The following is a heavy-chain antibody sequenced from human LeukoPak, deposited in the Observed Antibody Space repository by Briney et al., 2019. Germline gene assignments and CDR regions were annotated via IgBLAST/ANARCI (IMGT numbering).Heavy chain of an antibody. CDR2: FNAEDGET. CDR1: GYTFTKLA. D-gene: IGHD3-9*01. CDR3: ATGGYDILPGYYRGTFDI. V-gene: IGHV1-24*01. J-gene: IGHJ3*02. Sequence: AASVTVSCTASGYTFTKLAMHWVRQAPGKGLEWMGGFNAEDGETIYAQKFQGRVTMTKDTSTDTAYMELSSLRAEDTAVYYCATGGYDILPGYYRGTFDIWGEGTMVTVSS.